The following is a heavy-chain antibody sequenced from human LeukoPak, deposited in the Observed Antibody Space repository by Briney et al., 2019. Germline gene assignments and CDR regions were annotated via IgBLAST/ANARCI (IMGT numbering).Heavy chain of an antibody. CDR3: ARGLTYYDILTAYYTFPYFDY. D-gene: IGHD3-9*01. J-gene: IGHJ4*02. CDR1: GGSISSHY. CDR2: IYYSGTT. V-gene: IGHV4-59*11. Sequence: SETLSLTCTVSGGSISSHYWSWIRQPPRRGLEWIGYIYYSGTTNYNPSLKSRDTISVDTSKNQFSLKLSSVTAADTAVYYCARGLTYYDILTAYYTFPYFDYWGQGTLVTVSS.